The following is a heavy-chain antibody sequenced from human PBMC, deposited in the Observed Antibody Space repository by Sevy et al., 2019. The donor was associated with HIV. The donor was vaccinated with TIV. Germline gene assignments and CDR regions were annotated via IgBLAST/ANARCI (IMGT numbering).Heavy chain of an antibody. CDR1: GYSFTSYW. J-gene: IGHJ4*02. CDR2: IYPGDSDT. V-gene: IGHV5-51*01. D-gene: IGHD6-13*01. Sequence: GESLKISCKGSGYSFTSYWIGWVRQMPGKGLEWMGIIYPGDSDTRYSPSFQGQVIISADKSISTAYLQWSSLKASDPAMYYCASAYSSSWYRFDYWGQGTLVTVSS. CDR3: ASAYSSSWYRFDY.